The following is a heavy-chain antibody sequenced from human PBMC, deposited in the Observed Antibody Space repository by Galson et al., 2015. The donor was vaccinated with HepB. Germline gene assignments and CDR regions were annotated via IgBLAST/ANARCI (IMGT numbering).Heavy chain of an antibody. D-gene: IGHD1-26*01. CDR2: IIPFLNIV. V-gene: IGHV1-69*04. J-gene: IGHJ6*02. Sequence: SVKVSCKASGGTFNNYAINWVRQAPGQGLEWMGRIIPFLNIVNFAQKSQGRVTISADKSTNTAYMDLSSLRSEDTAMYYCASRIVEATKDYYYYGMDVWGQGTTVTVSS. CDR1: GGTFNNYA. CDR3: ASRIVEATKDYYYYGMDV.